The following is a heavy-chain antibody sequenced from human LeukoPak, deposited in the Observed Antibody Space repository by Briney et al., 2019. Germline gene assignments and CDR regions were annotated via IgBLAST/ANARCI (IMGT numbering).Heavy chain of an antibody. Sequence: ASVKVSCKASGYTFTSYYMHWVRQAPGQGLEWMGIINPSGGSTSYAQKFQGRVTMTRDTSTSTVYMELSSLRSEDTAVYYCARDPTYYYDSSGYQDYWGQGTLVTVSS. J-gene: IGHJ4*02. D-gene: IGHD3-22*01. V-gene: IGHV1-46*01. CDR1: GYTFTSYY. CDR3: ARDPTYYYDSSGYQDY. CDR2: INPSGGST.